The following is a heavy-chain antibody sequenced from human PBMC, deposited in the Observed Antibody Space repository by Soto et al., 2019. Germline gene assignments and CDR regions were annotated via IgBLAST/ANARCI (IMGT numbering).Heavy chain of an antibody. CDR2: ISSSGSTI. D-gene: IGHD2-2*01. CDR3: ARDFSTHEKYQLLNYFDY. CDR1: GCTFISYE. J-gene: IGHJ4*02. V-gene: IGHV3-48*03. Sequence: VGSLRVSCAASGCTFISYEVNWVRQAPGKGLEWVSYISSSGSTIYYADSVKGRFTISRDNAKNSLYLQMNSLRAEDTAVYYCARDFSTHEKYQLLNYFDYWGQGTLVTVSS.